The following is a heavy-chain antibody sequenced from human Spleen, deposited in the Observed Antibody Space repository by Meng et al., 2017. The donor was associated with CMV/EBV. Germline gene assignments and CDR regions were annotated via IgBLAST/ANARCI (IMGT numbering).Heavy chain of an antibody. Sequence: SGFTFSSYAMHWVRQAPGKGLEWVALIWYDGSNKYYADSVKGRFTISRDNSKNTLYLQMNSLRAEDTAIYYCANGASGRWDPYGGFDYWGQGTLVTVSS. CDR3: ANGASGRWDPYGGFDY. CDR2: IWYDGSNK. V-gene: IGHV3-33*06. D-gene: IGHD1-26*01. CDR1: GFTFSSYA. J-gene: IGHJ4*02.